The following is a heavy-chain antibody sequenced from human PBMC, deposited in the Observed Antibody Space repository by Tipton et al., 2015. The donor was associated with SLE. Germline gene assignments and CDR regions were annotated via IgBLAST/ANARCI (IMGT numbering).Heavy chain of an antibody. CDR2: INPWGIT. CDR3: ARDRRATSSVYFDY. J-gene: IGHJ4*02. V-gene: IGHV4-34*01. Sequence: TLSLTCAVQDGSFSGYYWSWIRQPPGRGLEWVGEINPWGITSYNPSLKSRVTISVDTSKNQLSLKLTSVTAADTAVYFCARDRRATSSVYFDYWGQGALVTVSS. CDR1: DGSFSGYY.